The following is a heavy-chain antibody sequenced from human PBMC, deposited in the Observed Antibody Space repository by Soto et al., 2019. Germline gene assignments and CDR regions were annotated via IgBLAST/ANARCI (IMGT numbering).Heavy chain of an antibody. CDR1: GGSFSGYY. J-gene: IGHJ5*02. CDR2: INHSGST. CDR3: AGRTIFGVVTPSNNWFDP. V-gene: IGHV4-34*01. Sequence: SETLSLTCAAYGGSFSGYYWSWIRQPPGKGLEWIGEINHSGSTNYNPSLKSRVTISVDTSKNQFSLKLSSVTAADTAVYYCAGRTIFGVVTPSNNWFDPWGQGTLVTVSS. D-gene: IGHD3-3*01.